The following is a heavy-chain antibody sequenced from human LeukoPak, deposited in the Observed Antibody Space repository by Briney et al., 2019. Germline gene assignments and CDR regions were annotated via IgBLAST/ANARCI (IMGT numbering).Heavy chain of an antibody. D-gene: IGHD2-2*01. CDR1: GFTSSSYS. J-gene: IGHJ5*02. CDR2: IRYDGSNK. Sequence: GGSLRLSCAASGFTSSSYSMNWVRQAPGKGLEWVAFIRYDGSNKYYADSVKGRFTISRDNSKNTLYLQMNSLRAEDTAVYYCAKDLELDIVVVPASFDPWGRGTLVTVSS. V-gene: IGHV3-30*02. CDR3: AKDLELDIVVVPASFDP.